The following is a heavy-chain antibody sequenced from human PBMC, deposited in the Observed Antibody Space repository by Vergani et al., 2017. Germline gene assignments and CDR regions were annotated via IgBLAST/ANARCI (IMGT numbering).Heavy chain of an antibody. CDR2: ISGSGGST. V-gene: IGHV3-23*01. Sequence: EVQLLESGGGLVQPGGSLRLSCAASGFTFSSYAMSWVRQAPGKGLEWVSAISGSGGSTYYADSVKGRFTISRDNSKNTLYLQMNSLRAEDTAVYYCARDSSRVVARGYYYYGMDVWGQGTTVTVSS. J-gene: IGHJ6*02. CDR1: GFTFSSYA. D-gene: IGHD3-10*01. CDR3: ARDSSRVVARGYYYYGMDV.